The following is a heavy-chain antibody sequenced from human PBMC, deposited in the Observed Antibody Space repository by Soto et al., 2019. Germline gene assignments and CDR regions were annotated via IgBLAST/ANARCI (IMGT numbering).Heavy chain of an antibody. CDR3: AKKSTDSSGYSDY. CDR1: GFTFSSYA. Sequence: PGGSLRLSCAASGFTFSSYAMHWVRQAPGKGLEWVAVISYDGSNKYYADSVKGRFTISRDNSKNTLNLQMDSLRAEDTAVYYCAKKSTDSSGYSDYWGQGTVVTVSS. V-gene: IGHV3-30-3*02. CDR2: ISYDGSNK. D-gene: IGHD2-2*01. J-gene: IGHJ4*02.